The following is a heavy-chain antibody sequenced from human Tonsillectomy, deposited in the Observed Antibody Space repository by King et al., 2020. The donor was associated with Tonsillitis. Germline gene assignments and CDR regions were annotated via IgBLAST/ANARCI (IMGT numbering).Heavy chain of an antibody. J-gene: IGHJ1*01. Sequence: VQLVESGGGLVKPGGSLRLSCAASGFTFSDYYMSWIRQAPGKGLEWVSYISSSGSTFYYADSVKGRFTISRDNAKTSLYLQMNSLRAEDTAVYYCARALSSSSAYFQHWGQGTLVTVSS. CDR2: ISSSGSTF. CDR1: GFTFSDYY. CDR3: ARALSSSSAYFQH. D-gene: IGHD6-6*01. V-gene: IGHV3-11*01.